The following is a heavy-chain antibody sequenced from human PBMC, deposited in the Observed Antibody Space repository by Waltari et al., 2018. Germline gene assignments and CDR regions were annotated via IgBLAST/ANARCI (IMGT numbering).Heavy chain of an antibody. CDR2: MNPNSGNT. CDR1: GYTFTSYD. J-gene: IGHJ5*02. D-gene: IGHD3-9*01. CDR3: ARVSQYYDILTGYFWFDP. Sequence: QVQLVQSGAEVKKPGASVKVSCKASGYTFTSYDINWVRQATGQGLEWMGWMNPNSGNTGYAQKFQGICTMTRNTSISTAYMELSSLRSEDTAVYYCARVSQYYDILTGYFWFDPWGQGTLVTVSS. V-gene: IGHV1-8*01.